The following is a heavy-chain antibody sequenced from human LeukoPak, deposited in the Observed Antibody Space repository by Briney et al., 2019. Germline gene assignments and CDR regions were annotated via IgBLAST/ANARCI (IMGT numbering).Heavy chain of an antibody. V-gene: IGHV1-8*01. Sequence: ASVKVSCKASGYTFTSYDINWVRQATGQGLGWMGWMNPNSGNTGYAQKFQGRVTITRNTSISTAYMELSSLRSEDTAVYYCARSLTLTFTSYYYYYYMDVWGKGTTVTVSS. CDR3: ARSLTLTFTSYYYYYYMDV. CDR2: MNPNSGNT. CDR1: GYTFTSYD. D-gene: IGHD2-2*01. J-gene: IGHJ6*03.